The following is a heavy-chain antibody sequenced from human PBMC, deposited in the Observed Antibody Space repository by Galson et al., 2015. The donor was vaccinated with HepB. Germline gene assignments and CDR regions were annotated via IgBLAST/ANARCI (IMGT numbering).Heavy chain of an antibody. J-gene: IGHJ4*02. Sequence: SVKVSCKASGYTFTSYGISWVRQAPGQGLEWMGWISAYNGNTNYAQKLQGRVTMATDTSTSTAYMELRSLRSDDTAVYYCARDRGGAHYYDSSGYYYYWGQGTLVTVSS. CDR1: GYTFTSYG. CDR2: ISAYNGNT. V-gene: IGHV1-18*04. D-gene: IGHD3-22*01. CDR3: ARDRGGAHYYDSSGYYYY.